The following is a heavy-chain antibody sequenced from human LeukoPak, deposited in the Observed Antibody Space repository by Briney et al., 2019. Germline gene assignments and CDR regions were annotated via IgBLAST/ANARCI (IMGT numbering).Heavy chain of an antibody. J-gene: IGHJ5*02. CDR1: GGPIRSTSYY. V-gene: IGHV4-39*01. Sequence: PSETLSLTCTVSGGPIRSTSYYWGWIRQPPGKGLEWLGSVHYSGSTYDNPSLKSRVTISVDTSKNQFSLKLISVTAADTAVYYCARRSTVAGRGRFDHWGQGTLVTVSS. CDR3: ARRSTVAGRGRFDH. D-gene: IGHD6-19*01. CDR2: VHYSGST.